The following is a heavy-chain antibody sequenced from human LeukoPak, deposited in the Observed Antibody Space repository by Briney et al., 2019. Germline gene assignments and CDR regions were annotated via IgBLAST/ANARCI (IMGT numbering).Heavy chain of an antibody. V-gene: IGHV6-1*01. J-gene: IGHJ6*03. Sequence: SQTLSLTCAISGDTVTGNSAPWMWLRHSPSSGREGLGRTYDRCKWYNEYAVTVTSRITINPDTSKKHFSLQLNSVTPEDTAVYYCARGPQLVGYYYTDVWGKGTTVTVSS. CDR2: TYDRCKWYN. D-gene: IGHD6-13*01. CDR3: ARGPQLVGYYYTDV. CDR1: GDTVTGNSAP.